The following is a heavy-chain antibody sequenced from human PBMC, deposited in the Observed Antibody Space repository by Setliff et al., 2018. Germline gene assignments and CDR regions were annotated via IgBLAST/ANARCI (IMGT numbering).Heavy chain of an antibody. CDR2: ISGYNGHT. CDR1: GYTFSRNY. Sequence: ASVKVSCKAYGYTFSRNYITWVRQAPGRGLEWMGWISGYNGHTEYAQKFRHKFTMTTDTSTSTAYMELRSLRSDDTAVYYCARVTLSYCSGGSCYGWFDPWGQGTQVTVSS. V-gene: IGHV1-18*01. J-gene: IGHJ5*02. CDR3: ARVTLSYCSGGSCYGWFDP. D-gene: IGHD2-15*01.